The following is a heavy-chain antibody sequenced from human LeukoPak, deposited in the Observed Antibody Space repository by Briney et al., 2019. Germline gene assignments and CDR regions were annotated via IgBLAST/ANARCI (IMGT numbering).Heavy chain of an antibody. Sequence: GGSLRLSCAASGFIFSSYAMHWVRQAPGKGLEWVAAISFDGSNKYYADSVKGRFTISRDNSKDTLYLQMNSLSAEDTAVHYCAKGENGYSTFDYWGQGTLVTVSS. CDR2: ISFDGSNK. V-gene: IGHV3-30-3*01. J-gene: IGHJ4*02. D-gene: IGHD5-24*01. CDR1: GFIFSSYA. CDR3: AKGENGYSTFDY.